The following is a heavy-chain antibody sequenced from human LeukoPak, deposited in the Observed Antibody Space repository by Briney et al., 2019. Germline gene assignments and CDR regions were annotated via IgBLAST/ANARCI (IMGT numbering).Heavy chain of an antibody. CDR1: GFTFSSYW. Sequence: GGSLRLSCAASGFTFSSYWMSWVRQAPGKGPEWVANIKQDGSEKYYVDSVKGRFTISRDNAKNSLYLQMNSLRAEDTAVYYCARHPEYCSSTSCYHFDYWGQGTLVTVSS. V-gene: IGHV3-7*03. D-gene: IGHD2-2*01. CDR2: IKQDGSEK. CDR3: ARHPEYCSSTSCYHFDY. J-gene: IGHJ4*02.